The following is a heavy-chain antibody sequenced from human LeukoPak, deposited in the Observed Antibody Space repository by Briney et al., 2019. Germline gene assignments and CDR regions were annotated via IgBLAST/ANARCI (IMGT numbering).Heavy chain of an antibody. CDR3: AMVRGYYYHGLDV. D-gene: IGHD3-10*01. Sequence: GGSLRLSCAASGFTFSSYWMHWVRQAPGKGLVWVSRINSDGSSTSYADSVKGRFTISRDNAMNTLYLQMNSLRAEDTAVYYYAMVRGYYYHGLDVWGQGTTVTVSS. V-gene: IGHV3-74*01. CDR1: GFTFSSYW. J-gene: IGHJ6*02. CDR2: INSDGSST.